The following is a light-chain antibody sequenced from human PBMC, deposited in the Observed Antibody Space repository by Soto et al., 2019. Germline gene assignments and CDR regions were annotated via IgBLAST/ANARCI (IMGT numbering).Light chain of an antibody. V-gene: IGKV4-1*01. Sequence: DIVMTQSPDSLAASLGERATINCKSSQSVLYSSNNKNDLAWYQQKPGQPPKLLIYWASTRESGVPDRFSGSGSGTDFTLTISSLQAEDVAVYYCQQYYRPWTFGQGTKVEIK. J-gene: IGKJ1*01. CDR2: WAS. CDR3: QQYYRPWT. CDR1: QSVLYSSNNKND.